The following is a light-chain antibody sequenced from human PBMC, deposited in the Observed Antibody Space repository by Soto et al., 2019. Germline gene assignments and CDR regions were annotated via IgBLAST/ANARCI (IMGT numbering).Light chain of an antibody. CDR2: DAS. Sequence: MTQAPLSLPVTPGEPASITCRASQTITRWMAWYQQKPGKAPKLLIYDASNLETGVPSRFSGSGSGTDFTFTISSLQPEDIATYYCQQYDNLPFGGGSKVDI. V-gene: IGKV1-33*01. CDR1: QTITRW. J-gene: IGKJ4*01. CDR3: QQYDNLP.